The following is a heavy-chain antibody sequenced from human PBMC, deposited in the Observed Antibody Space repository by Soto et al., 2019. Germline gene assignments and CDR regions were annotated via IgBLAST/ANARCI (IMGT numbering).Heavy chain of an antibody. Sequence: PSETLSLTCTVSGGSISSGGYYWSWIRQRPGKGLEWIGYIYYSGSTYYNPSLKSRVTISVDTSKNQFSLKLSSVTAADTAVFYCARGDDILTGYYRTYYFDYWGQGTLVTVYS. CDR2: IYYSGST. V-gene: IGHV4-31*03. CDR3: ARGDDILTGYYRTYYFDY. D-gene: IGHD3-9*01. CDR1: GGSISSGGYY. J-gene: IGHJ4*02.